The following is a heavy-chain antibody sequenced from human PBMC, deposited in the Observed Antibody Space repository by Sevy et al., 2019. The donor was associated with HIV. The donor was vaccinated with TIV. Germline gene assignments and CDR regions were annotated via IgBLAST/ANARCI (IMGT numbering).Heavy chain of an antibody. CDR3: ATLRSGSYLGY. D-gene: IGHD1-26*01. CDR2: ISSSSSYI. CDR1: GFTFSSYS. Sequence: GGSLRLSCAASGFTFSSYSMNWVRQAPGKGLEWVSSISSSSSYIYYADSVKGRFTISRDNAKNSLYLQRNSLRAEDTAVYYCATLRSGSYLGYWGQGTLVTVSS. J-gene: IGHJ4*02. V-gene: IGHV3-21*01.